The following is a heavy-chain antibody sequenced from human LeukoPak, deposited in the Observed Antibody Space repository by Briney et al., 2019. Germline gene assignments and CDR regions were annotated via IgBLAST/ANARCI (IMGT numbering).Heavy chain of an antibody. V-gene: IGHV3-30*02. CDR2: IQYDGSNE. D-gene: IGHD3-22*01. Sequence: GGSLRLSCAASGFTFSSYGMHWVRQAPGKGLEWVAYIQYDGSNEQYAHSVKGRFRISRDSSKNILYLQMNSLRAEDTAVYYCAPYYYDSSGYGYWGQGTLVTVSS. J-gene: IGHJ4*02. CDR1: GFTFSSYG. CDR3: APYYYDSSGYGY.